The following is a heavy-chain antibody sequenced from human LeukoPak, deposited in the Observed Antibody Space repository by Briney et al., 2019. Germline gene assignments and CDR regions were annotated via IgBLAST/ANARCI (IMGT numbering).Heavy chain of an antibody. V-gene: IGHV3-30*04. CDR3: ASLLPIAVAGTIFDY. D-gene: IGHD6-19*01. J-gene: IGHJ4*02. CDR1: GFTFSSYA. Sequence: PGRSLRLSCAASGFTFSSYAMHWVRQAPGKGLEWVAVISYDGSNKYYADSVEGRFTITRDNSKNTLYLQMNSLRAEDTAVYYCASLLPIAVAGTIFDYWGQGTLVTVSS. CDR2: ISYDGSNK.